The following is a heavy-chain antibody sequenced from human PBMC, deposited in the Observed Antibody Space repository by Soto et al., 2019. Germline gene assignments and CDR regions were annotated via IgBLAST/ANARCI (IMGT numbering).Heavy chain of an antibody. CDR2: ISSTTNYI. CDR1: GFTYTRYS. J-gene: IGHJ4*02. CDR3: ARESEDLTSNFDY. Sequence: PGGSLRLSCAASGFTYTRYSMNWVRQAPGKGLEWVSSISSTTNYIYYGDSMKGRFTISRDNAKNSLYLEMNSLRVEDTAVYYCARESEDLTSNFDYWRQGTLVTVSS. V-gene: IGHV3-21*06.